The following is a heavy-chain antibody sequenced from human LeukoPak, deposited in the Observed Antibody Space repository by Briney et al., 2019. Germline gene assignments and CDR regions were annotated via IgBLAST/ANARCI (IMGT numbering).Heavy chain of an antibody. CDR2: IYTSGSI. Sequence: SETLSLTCTVSGGSISSYYWSWIRQPAGKGLEWIGHIYTSGSINYNPSLKSRVTMSVDTSKNQFSLKLSSVTAADTAVYYCARDPSYSTNAGWFDPWGQGTLVTVSS. J-gene: IGHJ5*02. CDR3: ARDPSYSTNAGWFDP. V-gene: IGHV4-4*07. D-gene: IGHD1-26*01. CDR1: GGSISSYY.